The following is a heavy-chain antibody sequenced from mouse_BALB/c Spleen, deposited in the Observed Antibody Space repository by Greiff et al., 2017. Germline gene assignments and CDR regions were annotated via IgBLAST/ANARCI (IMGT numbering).Heavy chain of an antibody. D-gene: IGHD2-1*01. CDR3: ARDGNYGYFDV. J-gene: IGHJ1*01. CDR1: GFDFSRYW. CDR2: INPDSSTI. V-gene: IGHV4-1*02. Sequence: DVQLQESGGGLVQPGGSLKLSCAASGFDFSRYWMSWVRQAPGKGLEWIGEINPDSSTINYTPSLKDKFIISRDNAKNTLYLQMSKVRSEDTALYYCARDGNYGYFDVWGAGTTVTVSS.